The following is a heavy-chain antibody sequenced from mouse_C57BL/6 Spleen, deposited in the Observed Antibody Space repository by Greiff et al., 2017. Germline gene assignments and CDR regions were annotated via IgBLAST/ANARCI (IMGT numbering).Heavy chain of an antibody. Sequence: EVKLMESGGGLVQPGGSLKLSCAASGFTFSDYGMAWVRQAPRKGPEWVAFISNLAYSIYYADTVTGRFTISRENAKNTLYLEMSSLRSEDTAMYYCARGYGSSRYFDVWGTGTTVTVSS. J-gene: IGHJ1*03. CDR2: ISNLAYSI. D-gene: IGHD1-1*01. CDR1: GFTFSDYG. V-gene: IGHV5-15*01. CDR3: ARGYGSSRYFDV.